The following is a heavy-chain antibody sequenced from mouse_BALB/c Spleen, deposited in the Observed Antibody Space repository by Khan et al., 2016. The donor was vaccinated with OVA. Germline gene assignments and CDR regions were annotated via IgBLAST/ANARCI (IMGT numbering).Heavy chain of an antibody. CDR1: GFTFSSYG. CDR2: ISGDSSTI. Sequence: EVQLQESGGGLVQPGGSRKLSCAASGFTFSSYGMHWVRQAPEKGLEWVAYISGDSSTIYYADTVKDRFTISRDNPKNTLFLQMTSLMSEDTAMYYCATSYYYGYYFDYWGPGTTLTVSS. J-gene: IGHJ2*01. D-gene: IGHD1-1*01. CDR3: ATSYYYGYYFDY. V-gene: IGHV5-17*02.